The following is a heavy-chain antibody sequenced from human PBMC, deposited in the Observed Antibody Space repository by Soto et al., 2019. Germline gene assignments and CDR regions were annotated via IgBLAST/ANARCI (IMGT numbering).Heavy chain of an antibody. CDR3: AKPIGFCSGAGCYRGFDC. CDR2: TNDSGST. D-gene: IGHD2-15*01. V-gene: IGHV4-34*01. J-gene: IGHJ4*02. CDR1: GASLSGYY. Sequence: QVQLQQWGAGLLKPSETLSLTCAVSGASLSGYYRSWIRQPPGKGLEWIGETNDSGSTSYNPSLKSRVTISVDTSKNQCSLKLTCMTAADTAVYYCAKPIGFCSGAGCYRGFDCWGQGTLVTVSS.